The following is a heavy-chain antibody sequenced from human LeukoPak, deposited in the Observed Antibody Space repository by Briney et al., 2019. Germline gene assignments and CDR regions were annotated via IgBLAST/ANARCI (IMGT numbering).Heavy chain of an antibody. CDR1: GFTFSSYA. CDR3: ARGGDCTNGVCYSGDY. D-gene: IGHD2-8*01. J-gene: IGHJ4*02. CDR2: ISGSGGST. Sequence: PGGSLRLSCAASGFTFSSYAMSWVRQAPGKGLEWVSAISGSGGSTYYADSVKGRFTISRDNAKNSLYLQMNSLRAEDTAVYYCARGGDCTNGVCYSGDYWGQGTLVTVSS. V-gene: IGHV3-23*01.